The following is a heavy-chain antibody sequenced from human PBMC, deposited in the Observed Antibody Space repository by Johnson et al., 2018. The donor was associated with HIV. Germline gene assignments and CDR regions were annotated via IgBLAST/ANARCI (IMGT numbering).Heavy chain of an antibody. CDR3: AREGVVGVKDGFI. J-gene: IGHJ3*02. CDR1: GFTVTSNY. CDR2: IYAGNRT. Sequence: VQLVESGGGVVRPGGSLRLSCAVSGFTVTSNYMTWVRQAPGKGLEWVSVIYAGNRTYYADSVKGRFTISRDKSKNILSLQMNNLRVEDTAVYYCAREGVVGVKDGFIWGQGTMVTVSS. D-gene: IGHD2-15*01. V-gene: IGHV3-66*01.